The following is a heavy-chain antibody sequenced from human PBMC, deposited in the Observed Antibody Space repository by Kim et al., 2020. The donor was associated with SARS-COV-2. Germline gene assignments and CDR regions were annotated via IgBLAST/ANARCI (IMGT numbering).Heavy chain of an antibody. CDR3: AKARDRSTVTTWTWWYFDL. J-gene: IGHJ2*01. CDR1: GFTFSSYA. D-gene: IGHD4-17*01. V-gene: IGHV3-23*01. Sequence: GGSLRLSCAASGFTFSSYAMSWVRQAPGKGLEWVSAISGSGGSTYYADSVKGRFTISRDNSKNTLYLQMNSLRAEDTAVYYCAKARDRSTVTTWTWWYFDLWGRGTLVTVSS. CDR2: ISGSGGST.